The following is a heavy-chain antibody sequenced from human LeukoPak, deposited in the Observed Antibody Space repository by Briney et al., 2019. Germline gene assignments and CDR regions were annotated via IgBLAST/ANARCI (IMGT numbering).Heavy chain of an antibody. CDR2: IIPIFGTA. D-gene: IGHD3-3*01. Sequence: SVKVSCKASGATFNSYAISGVRQAPGQGLEWMGGIIPIFGTANYAQKFQGRVTITTDESTNTAYMELSSMRSEDTAVYYCARHSKGRGTTYYDFWSGYYSDPLDVDYYYYYMNVWGKGTTVTVSS. CDR3: ARHSKGRGTTYYDFWSGYYSDPLDVDYYYYYMNV. V-gene: IGHV1-69*05. CDR1: GATFNSYA. J-gene: IGHJ6*03.